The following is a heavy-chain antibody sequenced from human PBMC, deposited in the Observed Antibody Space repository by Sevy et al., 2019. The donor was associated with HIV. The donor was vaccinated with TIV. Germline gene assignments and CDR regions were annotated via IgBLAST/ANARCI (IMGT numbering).Heavy chain of an antibody. Sequence: GGSLRLSCAGSGFIFSDYALSWVRQAPGKGLEWVSVLSANGDNTKYADSVKGRFTISRDNSQNTLYLQMNSLRAEDTALYYCAKERGDYNLDYFDYWGRGTLVTVSS. CDR1: GFIFSDYA. J-gene: IGHJ4*02. D-gene: IGHD4-17*01. CDR2: LSANGDNT. CDR3: AKERGDYNLDYFDY. V-gene: IGHV3-23*01.